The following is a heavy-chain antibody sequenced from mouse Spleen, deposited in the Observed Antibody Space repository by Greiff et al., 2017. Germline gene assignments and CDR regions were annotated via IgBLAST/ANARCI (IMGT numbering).Heavy chain of an antibody. CDR1: GYTFTSYW. CDR3: ARRFYDGYAYWYFDV. D-gene: IGHD2-3*01. CDR2: INPSNGGT. Sequence: QVQLQQSGTELVKPGASVKLSCKASGYTFTSYWMHWVKQRPGQGLEWIGNINPSNGGTNYNEKFKSKATLTVDKSSSTAYMQLSSLTSEDSAVYYCARRFYDGYAYWYFDVWGTGTTVTVSS. J-gene: IGHJ1*03. V-gene: IGHV1-53*01.